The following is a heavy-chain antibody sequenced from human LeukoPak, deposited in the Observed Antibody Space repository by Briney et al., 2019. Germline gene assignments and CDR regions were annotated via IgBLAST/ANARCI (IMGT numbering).Heavy chain of an antibody. J-gene: IGHJ5*02. Sequence: AGTLRLSCAASGFTFSGSAIHWVRQSYGQGLEWVGQIDKKDKGYATATAYAASVKGRFTISRDDSINTAYLQMKSLKTEDTALYYCTRDSGTYNWFDPWGQGTLVTVSS. CDR2: IDKKDKGYATAT. V-gene: IGHV3-73*01. D-gene: IGHD1-26*01. CDR1: GFTFSGSA. CDR3: TRDSGTYNWFDP.